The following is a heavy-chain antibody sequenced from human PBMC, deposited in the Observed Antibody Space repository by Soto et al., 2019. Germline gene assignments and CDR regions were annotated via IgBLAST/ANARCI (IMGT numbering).Heavy chain of an antibody. J-gene: IGHJ5*02. V-gene: IGHV4-30-2*01. CDR3: AREYSSSPEHQNWFDP. Sequence: PSETLSLTCAVSGGSISSGGYSWSWIRQPPGKGLEWIGYIYHSGSTYYNPSLKSRVTISVDRSKNQFSLKLSSVTAADTAVYYCAREYSSSPEHQNWFDPWGQGTLVTVSS. CDR2: IYHSGST. D-gene: IGHD6-6*01. CDR1: GGSISSGGYS.